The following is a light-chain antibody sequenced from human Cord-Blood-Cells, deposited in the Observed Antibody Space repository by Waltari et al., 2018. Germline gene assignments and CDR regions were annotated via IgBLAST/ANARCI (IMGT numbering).Light chain of an antibody. CDR1: SSAVGGYNY. CDR2: DVS. CDR3: CSYAGSYV. J-gene: IGLJ2*01. V-gene: IGLV2-11*01. Sequence: QSALTQPRSVSGSPGQSVTIPCHGTSSAVGGYNYVSLDQQHPGKAPKPMLYDVSKRPSGVPDRFSGSKSGNTASLTISGLQAEDEADYYCCSYAGSYVFGGGTKLTVL.